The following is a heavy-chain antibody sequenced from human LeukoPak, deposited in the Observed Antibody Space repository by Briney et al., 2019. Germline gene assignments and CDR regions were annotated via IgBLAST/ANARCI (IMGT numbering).Heavy chain of an antibody. J-gene: IGHJ4*02. D-gene: IGHD2-15*01. V-gene: IGHV3-21*01. CDR3: ARGRYCSGGSCYLPYFDY. Sequence: PGGSLRLSCAASGFTFSSYSMNWVRQAPGKGVEWVSSISSSSSYIYYADSVKGRFTISRDNAKNSLSLQMNSLRAEDTAVYYCARGRYCSGGSCYLPYFDYWGQGTLVTVSS. CDR2: ISSSSSYI. CDR1: GFTFSSYS.